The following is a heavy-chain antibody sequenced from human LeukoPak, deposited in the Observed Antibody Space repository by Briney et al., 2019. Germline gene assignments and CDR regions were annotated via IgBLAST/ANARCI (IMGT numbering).Heavy chain of an antibody. J-gene: IGHJ5*02. D-gene: IGHD3-16*01. V-gene: IGHV3-21*01. CDR2: ISSSSSYI. CDR3: ARANPRVSYSNWFDP. CDR1: GFTFSSYS. Sequence: GGSLRLSCAASGFTFSSYSMNWVRQAPGKGLEWVSSISSSSSYIYYADSVKGRFTISRDNAKNSLYLQMNSLRAEDSAVYYCARANPRVSYSNWFDPRGQGTLVTVSS.